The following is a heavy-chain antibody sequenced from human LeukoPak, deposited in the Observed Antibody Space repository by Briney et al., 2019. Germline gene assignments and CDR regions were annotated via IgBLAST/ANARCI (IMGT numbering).Heavy chain of an antibody. CDR1: GGSISSSSYY. J-gene: IGHJ4*02. CDR3: ASSTYYYDSSGYLGFLNY. V-gene: IGHV4-61*02. Sequence: PSETLSLTCTVSGGSISSSSYYWSWIRQPAGKGLEWIGRIYTSGSTNYNPSLKSRVTMSVDTSKNQFSLKLSSVTAADTAVYYCASSTYYYDSSGYLGFLNYWGQGTLVTVSS. CDR2: IYTSGST. D-gene: IGHD3-22*01.